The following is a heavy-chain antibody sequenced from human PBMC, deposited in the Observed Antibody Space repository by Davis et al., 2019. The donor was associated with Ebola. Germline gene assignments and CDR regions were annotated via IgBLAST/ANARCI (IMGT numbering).Heavy chain of an antibody. CDR3: ARAQTYESGVGRYYYLDY. Sequence: SETLSLTCTVSGGSISSYYWSWIRQPPGKGLEWIGYIYYSGSTNYNSSLKSRVTISVDTSKNQFSLKLRSVTAADAAVYYCARAQTYESGVGRYYYLDYWGQGALVTVSS. D-gene: IGHD3-10*01. CDR1: GGSISSYY. CDR2: IYYSGST. V-gene: IGHV4-59*01. J-gene: IGHJ4*02.